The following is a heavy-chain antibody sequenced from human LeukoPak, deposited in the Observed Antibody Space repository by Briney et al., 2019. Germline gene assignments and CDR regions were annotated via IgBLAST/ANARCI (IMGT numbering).Heavy chain of an antibody. D-gene: IGHD3-10*01. CDR3: ARGLFRYYGSGSYVSGRGGWFDP. J-gene: IGHJ5*02. CDR1: GYTFTSYD. Sequence: GASVKVSCKASGYTFTSYDINWVRQATGQGLEWMGWMNPNSGNTGYAQKFQGRVTMTRNTSISTAYMELSSLRSEDTAVYYCARGLFRYYGSGSYVSGRGGWFDPWGQGTLVTVSS. V-gene: IGHV1-8*01. CDR2: MNPNSGNT.